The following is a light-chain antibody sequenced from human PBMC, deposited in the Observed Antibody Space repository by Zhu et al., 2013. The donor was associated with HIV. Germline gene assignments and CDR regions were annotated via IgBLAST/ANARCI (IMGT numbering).Light chain of an antibody. V-gene: IGKV3-20*01. CDR2: GAS. CDR3: QQYGSSPRT. Sequence: EIVLTQSPATLSLSPGERATLSCRASQSVSTYLAWYQHKPGQSPRLLIYGASSRATGIPDRFSGSGSGTDFTLTISRLEPEDFAVYYCQQYGSSPRTFGQGTKVEIK. J-gene: IGKJ1*01. CDR1: QSVSTY.